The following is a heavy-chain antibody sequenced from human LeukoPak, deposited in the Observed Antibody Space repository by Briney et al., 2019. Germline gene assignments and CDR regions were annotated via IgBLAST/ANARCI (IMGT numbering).Heavy chain of an antibody. CDR3: ARVIGRDSYAAYYYYYYMDV. V-gene: IGHV4-59*01. J-gene: IGHJ6*03. CDR1: GGSISSYY. CDR2: IYYSGST. Sequence: PSETLSLTCTVSGGSISSYYWSWIRQPPGKGLEWIGYIYYSGSTNYNPSLKSRVTISVDTSKNQFSLKLSSVTAADTAVYYCARVIGRDSYAAYYYYYYMDVWGKGTTVTVSS. D-gene: IGHD3-16*02.